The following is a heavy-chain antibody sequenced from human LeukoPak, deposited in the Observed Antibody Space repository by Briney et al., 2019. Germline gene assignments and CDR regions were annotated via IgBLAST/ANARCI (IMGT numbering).Heavy chain of an antibody. V-gene: IGHV1-58*02. CDR1: GFTFTSSA. D-gene: IGHD1-14*01. CDR2: IVVGSGDT. Sequence: SVKVSCKASGFTFTSSAMQWVRQARGQRLEWIGWIVVGSGDTNYAQKFQERVTITRDMSTSTAYMELTSLRSEDTAVYYCAREILGGFNPGAYWGQGTLVTVSS. J-gene: IGHJ4*02. CDR3: AREILGGFNPGAY.